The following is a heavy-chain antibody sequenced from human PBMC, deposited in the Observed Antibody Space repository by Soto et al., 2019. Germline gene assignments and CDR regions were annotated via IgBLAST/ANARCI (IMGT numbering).Heavy chain of an antibody. D-gene: IGHD3-10*01. CDR3: TTDDPPWGVTDY. Sequence: EVQLVESGGGLVKPGGSLRLSCAASGFIFSNAWMSWVRQAPGKGLEWVGRIKSKTHGGTTDYAAPVKGRFTISRDDSKNTLYLQMNSLKTEDTAVYYCTTDDPPWGVTDYWGQGTLVTVSS. CDR1: GFIFSNAW. V-gene: IGHV3-15*01. J-gene: IGHJ4*02. CDR2: IKSKTHGGTT.